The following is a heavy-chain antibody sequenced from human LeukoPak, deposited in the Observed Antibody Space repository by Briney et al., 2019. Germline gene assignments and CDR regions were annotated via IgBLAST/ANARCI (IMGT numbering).Heavy chain of an antibody. CDR3: ARATPSSSRGAFDI. D-gene: IGHD4-23*01. V-gene: IGHV4-61*02. Sequence: SETLSLTCTVSGGSISSSSYYWSWIRQPAGKGLEWIGRIYTSGSTNYNPSLKSRVTISVDTSKNQFSLKLSSVTAADTAVYYCARATPSSSRGAFDIWGQGTMVTVSS. CDR2: IYTSGST. CDR1: GGSISSSSYY. J-gene: IGHJ3*02.